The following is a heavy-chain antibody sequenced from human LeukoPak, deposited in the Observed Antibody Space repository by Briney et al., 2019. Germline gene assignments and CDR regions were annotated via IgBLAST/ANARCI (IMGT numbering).Heavy chain of an antibody. CDR3: ARASRGIAARGLDY. CDR2: INHSGST. D-gene: IGHD6-6*01. CDR1: GGSFSGYY. Sequence: SETLSLTCAVYGGSFSGYYWSWIRQPPGKGLEWIGEINHSGSTNCNPSLKSRVTISVDTSKNQFSLKLSSVTAADTAVYYCARASRGIAARGLDYWGQGTLVTVSS. J-gene: IGHJ4*02. V-gene: IGHV4-34*01.